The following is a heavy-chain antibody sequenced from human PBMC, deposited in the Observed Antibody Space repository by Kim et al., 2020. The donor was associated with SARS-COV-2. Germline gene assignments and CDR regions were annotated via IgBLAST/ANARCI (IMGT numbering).Heavy chain of an antibody. V-gene: IGHV3-23*01. CDR2: ISGSGGST. Sequence: GGSLRLSCAASGFTFSSYAMSWVRQAPGKGLEWVSAISGSGGSTYYADSVKGRFTISRDNSKNTLYLQMNSLRAEDTAVYYCAKGYYDSSGYYYFEPYYYYGMDVWGQGTTVTVSS. CDR3: AKGYYDSSGYYYFEPYYYYGMDV. D-gene: IGHD3-22*01. J-gene: IGHJ6*02. CDR1: GFTFSSYA.